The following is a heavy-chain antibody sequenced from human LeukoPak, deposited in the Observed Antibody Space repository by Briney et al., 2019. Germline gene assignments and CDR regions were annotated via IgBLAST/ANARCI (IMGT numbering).Heavy chain of an antibody. J-gene: IGHJ4*02. CDR3: ARDTHTVATGWAFDY. CDR1: GYTFTSYY. Sequence: ASVKVSCKASGYTFTSYYMHWVRQAPGQGLEWMGIINPSGGSTSYAQKFQGRVTMTRDMSTSTVYMELSSLRSEDTAVYYCARDTHTVATGWAFDYWGQGTLVTVSS. CDR2: INPSGGST. D-gene: IGHD4-23*01. V-gene: IGHV1-46*01.